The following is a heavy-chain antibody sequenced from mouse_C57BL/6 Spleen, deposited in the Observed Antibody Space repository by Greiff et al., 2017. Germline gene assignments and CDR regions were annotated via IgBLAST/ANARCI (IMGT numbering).Heavy chain of an antibody. J-gene: IGHJ4*01. CDR3: ARAVRRAMDY. Sequence: EVKLMESGGGLVKPGGSLKLSCAASGFTFSDYGMHWVRQAPEKGLEWVAYISSGSSTIYYADTVKGRFTISRDNAKNTLFLQMTSLRSEDTAMYYCARAVRRAMDYWGQGTSVTVSS. V-gene: IGHV5-17*01. D-gene: IGHD2-14*01. CDR2: ISSGSSTI. CDR1: GFTFSDYG.